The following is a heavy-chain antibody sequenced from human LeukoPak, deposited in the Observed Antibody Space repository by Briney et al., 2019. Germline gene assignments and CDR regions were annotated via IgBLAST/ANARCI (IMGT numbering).Heavy chain of an antibody. J-gene: IGHJ5*02. Sequence: ASVKVSCKASGYTFTSYDINWVRQATGQGLEWMGWMNPNSGNTGYAQKFQGRVTITRNTSISTAYMELSSLRSEDTAVYYCARGGGYCSGGSCTWFDPWGQGTLVTVSS. CDR3: ARGGGYCSGGSCTWFDP. CDR1: GYTFTSYD. D-gene: IGHD2-15*01. V-gene: IGHV1-8*03. CDR2: MNPNSGNT.